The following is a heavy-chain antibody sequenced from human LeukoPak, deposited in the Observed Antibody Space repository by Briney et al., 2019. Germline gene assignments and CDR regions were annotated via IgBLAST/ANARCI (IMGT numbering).Heavy chain of an antibody. CDR3: AKNDYSGYYGMDV. Sequence: PGGSLRLSCAASGFTFSTYAMTRVRQAPGKGLEWVSAIGPTGRSTYYADSVRGRFTISRDNSKNTLYLQMNSLRAEDTAVYYCAKNDYSGYYGMDVWGQGTTVTVSS. CDR1: GFTFSTYA. D-gene: IGHD4-11*01. J-gene: IGHJ6*02. V-gene: IGHV3-23*01. CDR2: IGPTGRST.